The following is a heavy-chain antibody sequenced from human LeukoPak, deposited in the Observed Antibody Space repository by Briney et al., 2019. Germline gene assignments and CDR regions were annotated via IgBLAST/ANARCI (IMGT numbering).Heavy chain of an antibody. Sequence: GGSLRLSCAASGFTFSGSAIHWVRQASGKGLEWVSRIRDKANSYATAYIASVKGRFTISRDDSKNTAYLQMSSLKTEDTAVYYCTRWDCTTTGCYPFDYWGQGTLVTVSS. D-gene: IGHD2-2*01. CDR3: TRWDCTTTGCYPFDY. CDR1: GFTFSGSA. J-gene: IGHJ4*02. CDR2: IRDKANSYAT. V-gene: IGHV3-73*01.